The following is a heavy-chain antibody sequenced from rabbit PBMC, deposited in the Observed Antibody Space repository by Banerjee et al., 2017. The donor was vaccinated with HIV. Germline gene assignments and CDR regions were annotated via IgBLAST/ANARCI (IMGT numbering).Heavy chain of an antibody. Sequence: QQQLVESGGGLVQPGGSLKLSCVASGFDFSSYGVSWVRQAPGKGLEWIGYIDPVFGSTYYANWVNGRFTISSHNAQNTLYLQLNSLTAADTATYFCARDAYVGDGDLFFDLWGPGTLVTDS. V-gene: IGHV1S47*01. D-gene: IGHD2-1*01. J-gene: IGHJ4*01. CDR2: IDPVFGST. CDR1: GFDFSSYG. CDR3: ARDAYVGDGDLFFDL.